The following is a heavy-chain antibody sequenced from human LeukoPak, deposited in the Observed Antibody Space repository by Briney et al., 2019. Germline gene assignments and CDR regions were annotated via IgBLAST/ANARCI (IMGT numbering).Heavy chain of an antibody. CDR3: AREGYCSGGSCYSRDWYFDL. CDR1: GFTFSSYA. J-gene: IGHJ2*01. V-gene: IGHV3-23*01. D-gene: IGHD2-15*01. Sequence: GGSLRLSCAASGFTFSSYAMSWVRQAPGKGLEWVSAISGSGGSTYYADSVKGRFTISRDNSKNTLYLQMNSLRAEDTAVYYCAREGYCSGGSCYSRDWYFDLWGRGTLVTVSS. CDR2: ISGSGGST.